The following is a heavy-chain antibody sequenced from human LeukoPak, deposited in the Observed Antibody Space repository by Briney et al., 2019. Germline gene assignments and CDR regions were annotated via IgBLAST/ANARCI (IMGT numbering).Heavy chain of an antibody. D-gene: IGHD3-22*01. Sequence: PRGSLRLSCAASGFTVSSNYMSWVRQAPGKGLEWVSIIYSSGNTYYADSVKGRFTISTDNSKNTLYLQMNSLRAEDTAVYYCASSETYYYDSPALRGAFDIWGQGTMVTVSS. CDR3: ASSETYYYDSPALRGAFDI. V-gene: IGHV3-53*01. J-gene: IGHJ3*02. CDR1: GFTVSSNY. CDR2: IYSSGNT.